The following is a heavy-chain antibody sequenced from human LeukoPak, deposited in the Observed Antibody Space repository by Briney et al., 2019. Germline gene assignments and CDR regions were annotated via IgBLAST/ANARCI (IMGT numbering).Heavy chain of an antibody. D-gene: IGHD2-15*01. J-gene: IGHJ3*02. CDR3: ARDLDSAAFDI. V-gene: IGHV7-4-1*02. CDR2: IRTSTGSP. CDR1: GYTFTSYP. Sequence: ASVKVSCKASGYTFTSYPINWVRQAPGQGLEYMGWIRTSTGSPTYAQGSTGRFVFSLDTSVNTAYLQISSLKAEDTAVYYCARDLDSAAFDIWGQGTMVTVSS.